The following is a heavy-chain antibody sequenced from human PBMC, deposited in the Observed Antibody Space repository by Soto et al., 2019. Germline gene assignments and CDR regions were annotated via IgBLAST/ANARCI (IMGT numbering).Heavy chain of an antibody. J-gene: IGHJ4*02. D-gene: IGHD3-22*01. CDR3: ERNPHYFYESTVYYDY. V-gene: IGHV3-74*01. Sequence: GGSLRLSCAASGFTFSSYWMHWVRQAPGKGLVWVSRINSDGSSTSYADSVKGRFTISRDNAKNTLYLQMNSLRAEDTTVYYCERNPHYFYESTVYYDYGGKGTLVPVS. CDR1: GFTFSSYW. CDR2: INSDGSST.